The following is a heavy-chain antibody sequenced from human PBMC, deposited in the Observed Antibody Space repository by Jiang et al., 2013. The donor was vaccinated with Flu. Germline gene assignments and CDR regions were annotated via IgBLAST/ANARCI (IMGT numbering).Heavy chain of an antibody. V-gene: IGHV5-10-1*01. Sequence: FQGHVTISADKSISTAYLQWSSLKASDTAMYYCARHFYDSSGQYYFDYWGQGTLVTVSS. D-gene: IGHD3-22*01. CDR3: ARHFYDSSGQYYFDY. J-gene: IGHJ4*02.